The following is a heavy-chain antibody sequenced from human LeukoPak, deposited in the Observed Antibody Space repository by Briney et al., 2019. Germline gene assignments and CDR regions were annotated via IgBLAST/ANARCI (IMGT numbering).Heavy chain of an antibody. CDR2: ISPKGIT. D-gene: IGHD5-24*01. CDR3: ARLRDGNNLGLYNYYMDV. J-gene: IGHJ6*03. V-gene: IGHV4-38-2*01. CDR1: GYPINIDYS. Sequence: PSETLSLTCFVSGYPINIDYSWGWIRQSPGKGLEWIGVISPKGITYYNPSLRGRVSISPDTSKNQFSLRLSSMTATDTAMYYCARLRDGNNLGLYNYYMDVWGKGTTVTISS.